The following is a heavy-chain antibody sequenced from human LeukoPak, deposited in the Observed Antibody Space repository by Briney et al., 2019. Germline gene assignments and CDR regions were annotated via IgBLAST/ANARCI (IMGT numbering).Heavy chain of an antibody. CDR1: GFTFNTYT. V-gene: IGHV3-23*01. CDR2: ITDVGDRA. CDR3: TKDQDFRLGSMDF. Sequence: GGSLRLSRAASGFTFNTYTMTWVRQAPGKGLEWVSTITDVGDRALYIDSVRGRFTIFRDDSKNTLYLQMNSLRAEDTAVYYCTKDQDFRLGSMDFWGQGTLVTVSS. J-gene: IGHJ4*02. D-gene: IGHD7-27*01.